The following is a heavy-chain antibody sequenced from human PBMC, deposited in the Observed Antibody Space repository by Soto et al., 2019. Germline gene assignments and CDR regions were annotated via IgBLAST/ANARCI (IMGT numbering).Heavy chain of an antibody. V-gene: IGHV3-7*01. D-gene: IGHD3-22*01. CDR2: IKQDGSDK. J-gene: IGHJ4*02. CDR1: GFTFRYYW. CDR3: ARDLHESTGDYYGY. Sequence: EVQLVESGGGLVQPGESLRLSCAASGFTFRYYWMTWVRQVPGKGLEWVASIKQDGSDKYYVDSVKGRFSISRDNGMSSLSLQMDSLRAEDTAIYYCARDLHESTGDYYGYWGQGTLVTVSS.